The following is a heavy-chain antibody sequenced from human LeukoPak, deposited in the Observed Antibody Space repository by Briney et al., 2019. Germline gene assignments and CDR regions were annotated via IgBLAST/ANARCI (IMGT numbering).Heavy chain of an antibody. CDR3: AREKYDFWSGYYTDYYYGMDV. D-gene: IGHD3-3*01. CDR2: ISSSGSTI. CDR1: GFTFSDYY. Sequence: GGSLRLSCAASGFTFSDYYMSWIRQAPGKGLEWVSYISSSGSTIYYADSVKGRFTISRDNAKSSLYLQMNSLRAEDTAVYYCAREKYDFWSGYYTDYYYGMDVWGQGTTVTVSS. V-gene: IGHV3-11*01. J-gene: IGHJ6*02.